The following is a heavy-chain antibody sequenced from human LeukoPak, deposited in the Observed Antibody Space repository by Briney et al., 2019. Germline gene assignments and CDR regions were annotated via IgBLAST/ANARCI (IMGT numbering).Heavy chain of an antibody. J-gene: IGHJ6*03. D-gene: IGHD6-19*01. CDR2: INSDGSST. Sequence: GGSLRLSCAASGFTFSSYWMHWVRQAPGKGLVWVSRINSDGSSTSYADSVKGRFTISRDNAKNTLYLQMNSLRAEDTAVYYCAGDSSGIAVAGSIPNYYYYMDVWGKATTVTVSS. CDR3: AGDSSGIAVAGSIPNYYYYMDV. CDR1: GFTFSSYW. V-gene: IGHV3-74*01.